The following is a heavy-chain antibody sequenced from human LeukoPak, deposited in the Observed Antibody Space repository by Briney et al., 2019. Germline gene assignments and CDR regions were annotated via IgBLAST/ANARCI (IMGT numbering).Heavy chain of an antibody. V-gene: IGHV3-13*01. D-gene: IGHD1-26*01. CDR3: ARQNTPHGNFDY. CDR2: IGVAANT. Sequence: GGSLRLSCAASGFTFSSYDMHWVRQATGKGLEWVSAIGVAANTFYSGSVKGRFTIFRENAKNSLYLLMSSLRAEDTAMYYCARQNTPHGNFDYWGQGTLVTVSS. J-gene: IGHJ4*02. CDR1: GFTFSSYD.